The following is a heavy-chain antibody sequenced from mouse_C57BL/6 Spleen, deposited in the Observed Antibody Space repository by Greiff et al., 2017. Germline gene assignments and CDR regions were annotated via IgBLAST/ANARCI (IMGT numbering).Heavy chain of an antibody. Sequence: VQLQQSGPELVKPGASVKISCKASGYTFTDYYMNWVKQRHGQGLEWIGEINPNNGDTSYNQKFKGKATLTVDKSSSTAYMQLGSLTSEDSAVYYCAGRISTDAMDYWGQGTSVTVSS. J-gene: IGHJ4*01. CDR2: INPNNGDT. CDR1: GYTFTDYY. CDR3: AGRISTDAMDY. D-gene: IGHD1-1*01. V-gene: IGHV1-26*01.